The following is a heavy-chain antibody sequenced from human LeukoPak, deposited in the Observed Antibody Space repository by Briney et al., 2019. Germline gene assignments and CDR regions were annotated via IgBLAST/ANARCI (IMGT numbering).Heavy chain of an antibody. CDR3: ARDTGAYYDSGGLDY. Sequence: PGGSLRLSCAASGFTFSSYAMSWVRQAPGKGLEWVSSISSSSSYIYYADSVKGRFTISRDNAKNSLYLQVNSLRAEDTAVYYCARDTGAYYDSGGLDYWGQGTLVTVSS. CDR1: GFTFSSYA. V-gene: IGHV3-21*01. CDR2: ISSSSSYI. D-gene: IGHD3-22*01. J-gene: IGHJ4*02.